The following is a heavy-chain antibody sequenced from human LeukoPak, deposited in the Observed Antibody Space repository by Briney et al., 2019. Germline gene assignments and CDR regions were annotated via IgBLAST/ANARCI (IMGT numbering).Heavy chain of an antibody. CDR3: ARDKYYY. V-gene: IGHV3-21*01. CDR1: GFTVSSNS. Sequence: GGSLRLSCTVSGFTVSSNSMSWVRQAPGKGLEWVSSISSSSSYIYYADSVKGRFTISRDNAKNSLYLQMNSLRAEDTAVYYCARDKYYYWGQGTLVTVSS. D-gene: IGHD3-10*01. CDR2: ISSSSSYI. J-gene: IGHJ4*02.